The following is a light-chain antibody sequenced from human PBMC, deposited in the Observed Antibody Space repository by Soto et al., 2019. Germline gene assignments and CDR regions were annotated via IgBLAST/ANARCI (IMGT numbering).Light chain of an antibody. CDR1: SSDVGGFNY. CDR2: EVN. Sequence: QSVLTQPPSASGSPGQSVTISCSGTSSDVGGFNYVSWYQQHPGRAPKVLIYEVNKRPSGVPDRFSGSKSGSTASLTVSELQAEDEAEYYCSSYAVTNIFVFGTGTKLTVL. V-gene: IGLV2-8*01. J-gene: IGLJ1*01. CDR3: SSYAVTNIFV.